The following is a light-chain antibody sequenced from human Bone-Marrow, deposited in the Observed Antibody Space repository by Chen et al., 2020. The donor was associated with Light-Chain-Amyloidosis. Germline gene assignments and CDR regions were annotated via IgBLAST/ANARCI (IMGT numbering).Light chain of an antibody. Sequence: QSALTQPASVSGSPGQANTISCTGTSRDIGGYDHDSWFQKNPGKAPKLMVFGATQRPSGVSPRFSGSKSGNTAYLTISGLQAEDEADYFCSSYAGSATFALFGGGTSLTVL. CDR2: GAT. CDR1: SRDIGGYDH. CDR3: SSYAGSATFAL. J-gene: IGLJ2*01. V-gene: IGLV2-23*02.